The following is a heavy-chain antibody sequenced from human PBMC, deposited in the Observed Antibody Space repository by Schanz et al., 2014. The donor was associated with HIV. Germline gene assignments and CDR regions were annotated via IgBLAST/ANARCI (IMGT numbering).Heavy chain of an antibody. J-gene: IGHJ4*03. D-gene: IGHD1-26*01. CDR2: VYIGDST. V-gene: IGHV3-53*02. CDR1: GFTISSNY. CDR3: AAGLIRYFFDY. Sequence: EVQLVETGGGLIQPGGSLRLSCAVSGFTISSNYMSWVRQAPGKGLEWVSVVYIGDSTFYANSVKGRFTISRDDSKNTLYLQMNSLRAEDTAMYYCAAGLIRYFFDYWGQGTTVTVSS.